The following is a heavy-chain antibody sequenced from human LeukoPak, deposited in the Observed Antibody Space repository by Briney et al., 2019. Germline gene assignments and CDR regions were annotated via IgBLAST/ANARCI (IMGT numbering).Heavy chain of an antibody. CDR3: ATQSGSYPYYYYYMDV. CDR2: IYYSGST. CDR1: GGSISSSSYY. V-gene: IGHV4-39*07. Sequence: SETLSLTCTASGGSISSSSYYWGWIRQPPGKGLEWIVSIYYSGSTNYNPSLKSRVTISVDTSKNQFSLKLSSVTAADTAVYYCATQSGSYPYYYYYMDVWGKGTTVTVSS. J-gene: IGHJ6*03. D-gene: IGHD1-26*01.